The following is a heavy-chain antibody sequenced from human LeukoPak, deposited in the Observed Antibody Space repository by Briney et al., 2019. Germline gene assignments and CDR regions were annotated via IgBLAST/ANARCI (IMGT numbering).Heavy chain of an antibody. J-gene: IGHJ6*03. CDR1: GFTVSTNY. Sequence: GGSLRLSCAASGFTVSTNYMSSVRQAPGKGLEWVSVIYSGSSTYYEDCVKGRFTISRDNSKNTLYLQLNSLRAEDTAVYYCARGVGTYYYMDVWGKGTTVTISS. V-gene: IGHV3-53*01. CDR2: IYSGSST. D-gene: IGHD2-15*01. CDR3: ARGVGTYYYMDV.